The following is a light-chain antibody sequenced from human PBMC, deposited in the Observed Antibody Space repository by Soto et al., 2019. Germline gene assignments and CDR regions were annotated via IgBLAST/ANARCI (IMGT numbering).Light chain of an antibody. J-gene: IGLJ1*01. V-gene: IGLV2-14*01. CDR1: SSDAGGYNY. Sequence: QSVLTQPASVSGSPGQSITISCTGTSSDAGGYNYVSWYQQHPGKAPKLMIYDVSNRPSGVSNRFSGAKSGNTASLTISGLQAEDEADYYCSSFTSSSTPGFGTGTKVTVL. CDR3: SSFTSSSTPG. CDR2: DVS.